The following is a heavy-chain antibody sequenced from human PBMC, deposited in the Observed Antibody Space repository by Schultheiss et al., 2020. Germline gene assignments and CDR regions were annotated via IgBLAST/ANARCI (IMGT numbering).Heavy chain of an antibody. CDR3: ARDVAVAGSRIGY. CDR1: GYSISSGYY. V-gene: IGHV4-38-2*02. D-gene: IGHD6-19*01. Sequence: GSLRLSCTVSGYSISSGYYWGWIRQPPGKGLEWIGSIYHSGSTYYNPSLKSRVTISVDTSKNQFSLKLSSVTAADTAVYYCARDVAVAGSRIGYWGQGTLVTVSS. J-gene: IGHJ4*02. CDR2: IYHSGST.